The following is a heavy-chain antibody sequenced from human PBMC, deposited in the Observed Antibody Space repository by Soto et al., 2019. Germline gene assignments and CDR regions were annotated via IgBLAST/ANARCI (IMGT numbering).Heavy chain of an antibody. Sequence: GAPVKVACRASGYTFRTYDTNWVQQAPGQGLEWLGWMDPNSGSTGYAQNFQGRITMTRNISRNTAHMELSSLQSEDTAVYYCARERKFDFWRKGLDVWGQGTTVTVSS. J-gene: IGHJ6*02. CDR1: GYTFRTYD. CDR3: ARERKFDFWRKGLDV. D-gene: IGHD3-3*01. CDR2: MDPNSGST. V-gene: IGHV1-8*01.